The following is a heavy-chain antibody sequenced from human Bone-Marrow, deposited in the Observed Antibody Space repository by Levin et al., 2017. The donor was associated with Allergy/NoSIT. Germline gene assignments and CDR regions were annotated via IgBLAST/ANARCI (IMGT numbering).Heavy chain of an antibody. CDR2: FSNINKA. CDR3: AKDHGREGWPAFDY. J-gene: IGHJ4*02. D-gene: IGHD1-26*01. Sequence: GESLKISCTASGFTLSTRAMSWVRQAPGKGLEWVSSFSNINKAYYADSVMGRFTISRDNAQNTLYLEMNSLREDDTALYFCAKDHGREGWPAFDYWGQGTQVTVAS. V-gene: IGHV3-23*05. CDR1: GFTLSTRA.